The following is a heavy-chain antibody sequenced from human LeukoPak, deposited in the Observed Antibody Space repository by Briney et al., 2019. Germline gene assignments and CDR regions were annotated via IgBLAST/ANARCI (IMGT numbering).Heavy chain of an antibody. CDR2: ISSSGGTK. D-gene: IGHD3-10*01. Sequence: GGSLRLSCAASGFTFTTYAMSWVRQAPGKGLEWISTISSSGGTKYYADSVKGRFTISRDNAKNSLYLQMNSLRAEDTAVYYCARDFGSGSYYLWQNYYYYMDVWGKGTTVTVSS. CDR3: ARDFGSGSYYLWQNYYYYMDV. V-gene: IGHV3-21*01. J-gene: IGHJ6*03. CDR1: GFTFTTYA.